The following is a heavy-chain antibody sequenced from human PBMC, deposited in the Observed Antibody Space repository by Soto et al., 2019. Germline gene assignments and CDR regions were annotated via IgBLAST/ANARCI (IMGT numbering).Heavy chain of an antibody. Sequence: QVQLVQSGAEVRRHGTSVMVSCKTSGYTFTDYDINWVRQATGQGLEWMGWMNPNSGNTGYAQKFQGRVSMTRNTATSTAYMELSSLRSDDTAIYYCARDSSTTNPGWCQGTMVTVSS. D-gene: IGHD2-2*01. CDR1: GYTFTDYD. J-gene: IGHJ3*01. V-gene: IGHV1-8*01. CDR3: ARDSSTTNPG. CDR2: MNPNSGNT.